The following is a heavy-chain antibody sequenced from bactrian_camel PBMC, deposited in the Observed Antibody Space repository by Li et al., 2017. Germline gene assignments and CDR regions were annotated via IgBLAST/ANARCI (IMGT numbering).Heavy chain of an antibody. CDR2: INSGGSIT. CDR1: GFTFSNYA. CDR3: AKVISDRDNRGSDGHDY. V-gene: IGHV3S31*01. Sequence: VQLVESGGGLVQPGGSLRLSCAASGFTFSNYAMNWVRQAPGKGLEWQSAINSGGSITYYADSVKGRFTISRDNAKNTLYLQLNSLKTEDTAMYYCAKVISDRDNRGSDGHDYWGQGTQVTVS. J-gene: IGHJ4*01. D-gene: IGHD1*01.